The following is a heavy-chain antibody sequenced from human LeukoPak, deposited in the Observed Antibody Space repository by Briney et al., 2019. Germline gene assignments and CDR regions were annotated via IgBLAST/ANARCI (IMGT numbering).Heavy chain of an antibody. V-gene: IGHV4-61*02. Sequence: SETLSLTCTVSGGSISSGSYYWSWIRQPAGKGLEWIGRIYTSGSTNYNTSLKSRVTISVDTSKNQFSLKLSSVTAADTAVYYCARERLAAGFYYFDYWGQGTLVTVSS. CDR3: ARERLAAGFYYFDY. J-gene: IGHJ4*02. CDR2: IYTSGST. D-gene: IGHD6-13*01. CDR1: GGSISSGSYY.